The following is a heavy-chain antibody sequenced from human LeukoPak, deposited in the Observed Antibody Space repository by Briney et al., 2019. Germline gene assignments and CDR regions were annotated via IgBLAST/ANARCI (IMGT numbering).Heavy chain of an antibody. CDR2: IYSGGST. Sequence: GGSLRLSCAASGFTVSSNYMSWVRQAPGKGLEWVSVIYSGGSTYYADSVKGRFTISRDNSKNTLYLQMNSLRAEDTAVYYCARVVINCGDGYNFPPGRCYYYGMDVWGQGTTVTVSS. CDR1: GFTVSSNY. D-gene: IGHD5-24*01. CDR3: ARVVINCGDGYNFPPGRCYYYGMDV. J-gene: IGHJ6*02. V-gene: IGHV3-66*01.